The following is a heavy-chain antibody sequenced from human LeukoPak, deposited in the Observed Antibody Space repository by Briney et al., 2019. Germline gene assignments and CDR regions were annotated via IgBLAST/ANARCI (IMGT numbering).Heavy chain of an antibody. Sequence: PGGSLRLSCAASGFTFSSYGMHWVRQAPGKGLEWVAVISYDGSNKYYADSVKGRFTISRDNSENTLYLQMNSLRAEDTAVYYCAKYCGGDCFRNFDYWGQGSLVTVSS. J-gene: IGHJ4*02. CDR2: ISYDGSNK. CDR3: AKYCGGDCFRNFDY. D-gene: IGHD2-21*02. CDR1: GFTFSSYG. V-gene: IGHV3-30*18.